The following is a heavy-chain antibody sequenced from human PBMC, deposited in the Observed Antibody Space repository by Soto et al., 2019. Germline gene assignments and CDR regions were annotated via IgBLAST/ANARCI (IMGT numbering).Heavy chain of an antibody. J-gene: IGHJ3*02. CDR1: GFTFSSYG. CDR2: IWYDGSNK. V-gene: IGHV3-33*01. Sequence: QVQLVESGGGVVQPGRSLRLSCAASGFTFSSYGMHWVRQAPGKGLEWVAVIWYDGSNKYYADSVKGRFTISRDNSKNTLYLQMNSLRAEDTAVYYCARDPRFGELLYSSPPDANDAFDIWGQGTMVTVSS. CDR3: ARDPRFGELLYSSPPDANDAFDI. D-gene: IGHD3-10*01.